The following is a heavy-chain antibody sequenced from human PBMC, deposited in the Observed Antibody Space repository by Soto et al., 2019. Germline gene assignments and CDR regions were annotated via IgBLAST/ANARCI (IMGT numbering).Heavy chain of an antibody. D-gene: IGHD3-10*01. CDR1: GGSISSGDYS. CDR2: IYSNGSA. Sequence: SETLSLTCTVSGGSISSGDYSWSWIRQPPGKGLECIAYIYSNGSAYYNPSLKSRVTVLVDTSRNQFSLTLRYVTAADTAVYYCARDPGSGPSWFDPWGHGTLVTVSS. V-gene: IGHV4-30-4*01. J-gene: IGHJ5*02. CDR3: ARDPGSGPSWFDP.